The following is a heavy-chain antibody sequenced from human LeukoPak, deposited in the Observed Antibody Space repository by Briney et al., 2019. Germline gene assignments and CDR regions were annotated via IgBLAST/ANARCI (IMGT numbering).Heavy chain of an antibody. J-gene: IGHJ4*02. D-gene: IGHD3-10*01. CDR3: AKETGIILVRGAVDY. CDR1: VLIFNRYA. CDR2: TSGSGGNP. V-gene: IGHV3-23*01. Sequence: PGGSQSLFCTASVLIFNRYAMSGVPHAPEKGLEWVSVTSGSGGNPYYADSVKGRFTISRDNSKNTLSLHMNSLRAEDTALYYCAKETGIILVRGAVDYWGQGTLVTVSS.